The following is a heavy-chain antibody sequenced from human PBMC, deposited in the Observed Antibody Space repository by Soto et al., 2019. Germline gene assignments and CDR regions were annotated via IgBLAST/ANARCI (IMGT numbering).Heavy chain of an antibody. D-gene: IGHD2-15*01. CDR1: GFTFNTFW. CDR2: IKHDGSET. CDR3: ARDFATHCSGSTCYPYAY. V-gene: IGHV3-7*03. Sequence: GGSLRLSCAASGFTFNTFWMSWVRQSPGKGLEWVANIKHDGSETYYVDSVKGRFTISRDNAKNSLFLQMNTLRTEDTAVYYGARDFATHCSGSTCYPYAYWGQGALVTVSS. J-gene: IGHJ4*02.